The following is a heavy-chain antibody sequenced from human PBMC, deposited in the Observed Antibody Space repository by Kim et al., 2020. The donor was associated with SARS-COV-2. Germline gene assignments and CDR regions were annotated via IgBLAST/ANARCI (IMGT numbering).Heavy chain of an antibody. CDR1: GFTFSSYW. D-gene: IGHD3-10*01. CDR2: IKQDGSEK. Sequence: GGSLRLSCAASGFTFSSYWMSWVRQAPGKGLEWVANIKQDGSEKYYVDSVKGRFTISRDNAKNSLYLQMNSLRAEDTAVYYCAREPPIETYYYGSGSYYNDYFDLWGRGTLVTVSS. CDR3: AREPPIETYYYGSGSYYNDYFDL. J-gene: IGHJ2*01. V-gene: IGHV3-7*01.